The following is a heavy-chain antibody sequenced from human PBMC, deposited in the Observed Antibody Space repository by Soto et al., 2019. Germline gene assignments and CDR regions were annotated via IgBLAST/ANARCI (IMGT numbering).Heavy chain of an antibody. CDR2: IWYDGSNK. J-gene: IGHJ4*02. V-gene: IGHV3-33*01. CDR3: ARDDYIWGSPFDY. CDR1: GFTFSSYG. Sequence: VGSLRLSCAASGFTFSSYGMHWVRQAPGKGLEWVAVIWYDGSNKYYADSVKGRFTISRDNSKNTLYLQMNSLRAEDTAVYYCARDDYIWGSPFDYWGQGTLVTVSS. D-gene: IGHD3-16*01.